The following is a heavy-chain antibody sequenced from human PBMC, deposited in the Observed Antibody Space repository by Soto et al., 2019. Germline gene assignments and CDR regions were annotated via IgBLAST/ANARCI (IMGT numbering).Heavy chain of an antibody. CDR3: AREGDVPYYYSGMDV. CDR2: ISGYNGRT. Sequence: QVQLVQSGGEVKKPGASVKVSCKASGYAFTSYGISWVRHAPGQGLEWMGWISGYNGRTNYAQKVQDRVTMTTDTSTSTVYMELRSLRSDDTAVYYCAREGDVPYYYSGMDVWGQGTTVTVSS. CDR1: GYAFTSYG. D-gene: IGHD2-21*02. V-gene: IGHV1-18*01. J-gene: IGHJ6*02.